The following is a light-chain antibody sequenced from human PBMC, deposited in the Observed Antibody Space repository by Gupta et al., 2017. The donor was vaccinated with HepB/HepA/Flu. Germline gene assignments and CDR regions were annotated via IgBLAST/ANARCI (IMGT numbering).Light chain of an antibody. V-gene: IGKV2-28*01. Sequence: DIVMTQSPLSLPVTPGEPASISCRSSQSLLQSNGYNYLDWYLQKPGQSPQLLIHLGSHRASGVPDRFSGSGSGTDFTLEISRVEAEDVGVYYCMQTLQGPGVTFGPGTKVDIK. CDR1: QSLLQSNGYNY. J-gene: IGKJ3*01. CDR2: LGS. CDR3: MQTLQGPGVT.